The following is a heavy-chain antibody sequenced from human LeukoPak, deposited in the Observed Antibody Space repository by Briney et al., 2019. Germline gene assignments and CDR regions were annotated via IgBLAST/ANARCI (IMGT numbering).Heavy chain of an antibody. CDR1: GFTVSSNY. D-gene: IGHD2-21*01. J-gene: IGHJ4*02. V-gene: IGHV3-7*03. CDR3: ARALWLFHY. Sequence: GGSLRLSCAASGFTVSSNYMSWVRQAPGKGLEWVANIKQDGSEKYYVDSVKGRFTISRDNAKNSLYLQMNSLRAEDTAVYYCARALWLFHYWGQGTLVTVSS. CDR2: IKQDGSEK.